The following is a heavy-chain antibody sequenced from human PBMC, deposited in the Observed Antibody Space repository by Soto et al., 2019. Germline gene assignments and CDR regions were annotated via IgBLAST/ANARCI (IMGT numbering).Heavy chain of an antibody. CDR2: IHSGGNT. J-gene: IGHJ6*03. CDR3: ARNGRPSLYYYMDV. D-gene: IGHD2-8*01. Sequence: GGSLRLSCAASGFTFSDYYMSWIRQAPGKGLEWVSVIHSGGNTFYADSVKGRFTISRDNSKNTLYLQMNSLRAEDTAVYHCARNGRPSLYYYMDVWGKGTTVTVSS. CDR1: GFTFSDYY. V-gene: IGHV3-66*01.